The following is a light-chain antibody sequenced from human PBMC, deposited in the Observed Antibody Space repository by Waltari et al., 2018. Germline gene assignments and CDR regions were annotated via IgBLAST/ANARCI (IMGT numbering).Light chain of an antibody. CDR2: WAS. CDR1: QTILYNTNNKNY. V-gene: IGKV4-1*01. CDR3: HQYYTTPIT. Sequence: DIVMTQSPDSLAVSLGERATINCKSSQTILYNTNNKNYLAWYQQKPRQPTKLLIYWASTRESGVPDRFSGSGSGTDFTLTISSLQAEDVAVYYCHQYYTTPITFGQGTRLEIK. J-gene: IGKJ5*01.